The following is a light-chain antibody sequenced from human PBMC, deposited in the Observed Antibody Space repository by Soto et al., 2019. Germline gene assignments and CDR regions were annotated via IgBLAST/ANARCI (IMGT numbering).Light chain of an antibody. CDR1: TSDVGGYNF. V-gene: IGLV2-11*01. J-gene: IGLJ3*02. CDR2: DVN. CDR3: CSYAGSNWV. Sequence: QSALTQPRSVSGSPGQSVTISCTGTTSDVGGYNFVSWYQQHPGKAPKLMIYDVNNRPSGVPDRFSGSKSGNTASLTISGLQAEDEADYYCCSYAGSNWVFGGGTKVTVL.